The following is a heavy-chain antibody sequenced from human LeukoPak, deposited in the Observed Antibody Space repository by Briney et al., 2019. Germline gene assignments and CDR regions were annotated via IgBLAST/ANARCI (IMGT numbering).Heavy chain of an antibody. CDR1: GGSISSYY. CDR3: ARERGPTLEWFLGGYSYGYTRNYFDY. J-gene: IGHJ4*02. D-gene: IGHD5-18*01. CDR2: IYYSGST. Sequence: SETLSLTCTVSGGSISSYYWSWIRQPPGKGLEWIGYIYYSGSTNYNPSLKSRVTISVDTSKNQFSLKLSSVTAADTAVYYCARERGPTLEWFLGGYSYGYTRNYFDYWGQGTLVTVSS. V-gene: IGHV4-59*12.